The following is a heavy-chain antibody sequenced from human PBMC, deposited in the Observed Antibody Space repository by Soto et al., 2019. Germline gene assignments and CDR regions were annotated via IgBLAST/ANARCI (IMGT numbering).Heavy chain of an antibody. CDR3: ARQGPNWFDP. CDR2: IYYSGST. V-gene: IGHV4-59*08. Sequence: PSETLSLTCTVSGCSISSYYWSWIRQPPGKGLEWIGYIYYSGSTNYNPSLKSRVTISVDTSKNQFSLKLSSVTAADTAVHYCARQGPNWFDPWGQGTLVTAPQ. CDR1: GCSISSYY. J-gene: IGHJ5*02.